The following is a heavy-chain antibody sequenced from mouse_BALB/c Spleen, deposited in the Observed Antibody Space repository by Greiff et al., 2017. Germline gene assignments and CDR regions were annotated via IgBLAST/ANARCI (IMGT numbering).Heavy chain of an antibody. Sequence: DVQLVESGGGLVKPGGSLKLSCAASGFTFSSYAMSWVRQTPEKRLEWVASISSGGSTYYPDSVKGRFTISRDNARNILYLQMSSLRSEDTAMYYCARGWITTATFDYWGQGTTLTVSS. D-gene: IGHD1-2*01. CDR3: ARGWITTATFDY. CDR2: ISSGGST. J-gene: IGHJ2*01. CDR1: GFTFSSYA. V-gene: IGHV5-6-5*01.